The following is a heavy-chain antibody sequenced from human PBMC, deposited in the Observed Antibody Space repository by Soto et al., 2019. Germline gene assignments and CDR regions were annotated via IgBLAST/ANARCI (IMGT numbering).Heavy chain of an antibody. Sequence: QITLKESGPTLVKPTETLTLTCTFSGFSLTTNRVVVGWVRQPPGKALEWLAFIYGDDSKRDSPFLRSRLSITKDSSKNQVVLTLTNMGPVDTDPYFCVHRTTITSVAVWGQGTMVTVSS. CDR1: GFSLTTNRVV. V-gene: IGHV2-5*02. J-gene: IGHJ3*01. CDR3: VHRTTITSVAV. CDR2: IYGDDSK. D-gene: IGHD3-3*01.